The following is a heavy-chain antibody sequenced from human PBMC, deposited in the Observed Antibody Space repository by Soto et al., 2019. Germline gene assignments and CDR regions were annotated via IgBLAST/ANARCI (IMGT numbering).Heavy chain of an antibody. CDR2: ISGSGGST. J-gene: IGHJ4*02. CDR3: AKEAVSGWYYFDY. V-gene: IGHV3-23*01. Sequence: EVQLLESGGGLLQPGGSLRLSCAASGFTFSSYAMSWVRQAPGKGLEWVSTISGSGGSTYYADSLKGRFTISRDNSKNPLFLQMSSQRAEDTAVYYCAKEAVSGWYYFDYWGPGTLLTVSS. D-gene: IGHD6-19*01. CDR1: GFTFSSYA.